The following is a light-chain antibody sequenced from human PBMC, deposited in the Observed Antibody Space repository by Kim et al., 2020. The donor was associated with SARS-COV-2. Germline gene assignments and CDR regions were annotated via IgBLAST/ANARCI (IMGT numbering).Light chain of an antibody. V-gene: IGKV2-28*01. CDR1: ESLLHTDGKNY. CDR2: FGS. Sequence: DIVMAQSPLSLSVTPGEPASISCRSSESLLHTDGKNYLDWYVQKPGQSPQFLFYFGSDRASGVSDRFSASGSGTDFTLKISRVEADDVGVYYCMQALKTTWTFGQGTKLEI. CDR3: MQALKTTWT. J-gene: IGKJ2*02.